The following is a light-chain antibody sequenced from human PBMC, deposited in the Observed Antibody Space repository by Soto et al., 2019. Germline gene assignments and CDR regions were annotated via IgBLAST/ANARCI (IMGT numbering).Light chain of an antibody. CDR2: DAS. J-gene: IGKJ4*01. CDR3: QQRITWPRT. CDR1: QSLTSS. V-gene: IGKV3-11*01. Sequence: EIVLTQSPVTLSLSPGERATFSCRASQSLTSSLVWYQQKPGQAPRLVIYDASNRATGIPDRFSGSGSGTQFPPPITSLEPEDSAVYYCQQRITWPRTFGGGTKVGSN.